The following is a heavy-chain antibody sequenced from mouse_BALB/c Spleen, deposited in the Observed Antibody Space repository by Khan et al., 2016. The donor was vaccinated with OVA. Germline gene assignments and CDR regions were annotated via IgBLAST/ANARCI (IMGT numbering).Heavy chain of an antibody. Sequence: EVQGVESGGDLVKPGGSLKLSCAASGFTFSTYGMSWVRQTPDKRLEWVATVSTGGSYTYYPASVKGRFTISRDNAKNTLYLQMSSLKSEDTAIFYCARLAYYYDSEGFAYWGQGTLVTVSA. J-gene: IGHJ3*01. CDR3: ARLAYYYDSEGFAY. V-gene: IGHV5-6*01. D-gene: IGHD1-1*01. CDR1: GFTFSTYG. CDR2: VSTGGSYT.